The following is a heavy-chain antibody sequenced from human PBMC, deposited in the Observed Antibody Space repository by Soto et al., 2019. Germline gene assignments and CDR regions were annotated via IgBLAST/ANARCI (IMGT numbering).Heavy chain of an antibody. CDR3: ARHFRAVGATPFDY. Sequence: QVQLQESGPGLVKPSETLSLTCTVSGGSISSYYWSWIRQPPGKGLEWIGYIYYSGSTHYNPSLQVRVTISEDTSQNQFSQRLSAVTAADTAVYYCARHFRAVGATPFDYWGQGTLVTVSS. D-gene: IGHD1-26*01. CDR1: GGSISSYY. CDR2: IYYSGST. V-gene: IGHV4-59*01. J-gene: IGHJ4*02.